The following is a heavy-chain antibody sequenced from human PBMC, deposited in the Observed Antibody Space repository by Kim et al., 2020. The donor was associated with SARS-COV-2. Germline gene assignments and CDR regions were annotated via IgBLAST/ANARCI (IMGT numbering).Heavy chain of an antibody. Sequence: GGSLRLSCAASGFSFSNYDIHWVSQAPDKGLEWVAFIPPDGTNKNYADSERGRFTISRDKSENKVSQQMNRLRTEETAVYYCVRTGGPGTAWSWFDSWG. CDR1: GFSFSNYD. D-gene: IGHD1-1*01. CDR3: VRTGGPGTAWSWFDS. V-gene: IGHV3-30-3*01. J-gene: IGHJ5*01. CDR2: IPPDGTNK.